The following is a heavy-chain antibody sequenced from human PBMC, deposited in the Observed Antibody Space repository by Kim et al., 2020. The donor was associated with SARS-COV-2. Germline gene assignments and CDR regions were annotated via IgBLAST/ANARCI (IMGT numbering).Heavy chain of an antibody. V-gene: IGHV1-3*01. J-gene: IGHJ5*02. D-gene: IGHD4-17*01. CDR3: ARGVSVTNWFDP. Sequence: KYSQKFQGRVTITRDTSASTAYMELSSLRSEDTAVYYCARGVSVTNWFDPWGQGTLVTVSS.